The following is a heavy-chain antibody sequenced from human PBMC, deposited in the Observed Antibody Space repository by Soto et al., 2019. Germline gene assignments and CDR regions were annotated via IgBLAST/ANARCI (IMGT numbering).Heavy chain of an antibody. CDR3: ARIKWGLDYYSGMDV. J-gene: IGHJ6*02. Sequence: QVQLVQSGAEVGKSGASVKVSCKASGYSFSDYFIQWLRQAPGQGLEWVAWINPKTAATNYAKKLQDRVTVTSDTSFSTAYLELTRLRADDTALYYCARIKWGLDYYSGMDVWGQGTAVSVTS. V-gene: IGHV1-2*02. CDR2: INPKTAAT. CDR1: GYSFSDYF. D-gene: IGHD1-26*01.